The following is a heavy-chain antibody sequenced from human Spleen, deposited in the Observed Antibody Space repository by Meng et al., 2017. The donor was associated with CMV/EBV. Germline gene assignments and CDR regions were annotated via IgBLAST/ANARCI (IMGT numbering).Heavy chain of an antibody. Sequence: GGSLRLSCAASGFTFSSYSMNWVRQAPGKGLEWVSSISSSSSYIYYADSVKGRFTISRDNAKNSLYLQMNSLRAEDTALYYCAKGLRRSEKVLLWFGGIFQTDYWGQGTLVTVSS. J-gene: IGHJ4*02. CDR3: AKGLRRSEKVLLWFGGIFQTDY. D-gene: IGHD3-10*01. V-gene: IGHV3-21*04. CDR1: GFTFSSYS. CDR2: ISSSSSYI.